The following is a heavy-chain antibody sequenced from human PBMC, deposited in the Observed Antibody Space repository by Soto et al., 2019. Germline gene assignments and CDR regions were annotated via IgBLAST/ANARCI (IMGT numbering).Heavy chain of an antibody. V-gene: IGHV3-48*02. CDR1: GFTFSSYS. J-gene: IGHJ6*02. CDR3: ARSELEGITIFGAKYYGMDV. D-gene: IGHD3-3*01. Sequence: EVQLVESGGGLVQPGGSLRLSCAASGFTFSSYSMNWVRQAPGKGLEWVSYISSSSSTIYYADSVKGRFTISRDNAKNSLYLQMNSLRDEDTAVYYCARSELEGITIFGAKYYGMDVWGQGTTVTVSS. CDR2: ISSSSSTI.